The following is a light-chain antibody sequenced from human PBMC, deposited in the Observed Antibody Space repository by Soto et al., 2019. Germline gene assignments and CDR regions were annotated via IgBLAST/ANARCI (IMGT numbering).Light chain of an antibody. J-gene: IGLJ1*01. V-gene: IGLV2-14*01. Sequence: QSALTQPASVSGSPGQSITISCTGTSTDVGRYNYVSWYQQHPGKAPKLMVYDVSNRPSWVSNRFSGSKSGITASLTISGLQPEDEADYYCTSYTSDSTYVFGTGTQLTVL. CDR3: TSYTSDSTYV. CDR2: DVS. CDR1: STDVGRYNY.